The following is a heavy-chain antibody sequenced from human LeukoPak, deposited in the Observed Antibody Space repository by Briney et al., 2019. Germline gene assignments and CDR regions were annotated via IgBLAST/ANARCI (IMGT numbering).Heavy chain of an antibody. CDR1: GYTFTSYG. CDR3: AREVFTKPAFDI. D-gene: IGHD2-2*01. CDR2: ISAYNGNT. J-gene: IGHJ3*02. V-gene: IGHV1-18*01. Sequence: ASVKVPCKASGYTFTSYGISWVRQAPGQGLEWMGWISAYNGNTNYAQKLQGRVTMTTDTSTSTVYMELRSLRSDDTAVYYCAREVFTKPAFDIWGQGTMVTVSS.